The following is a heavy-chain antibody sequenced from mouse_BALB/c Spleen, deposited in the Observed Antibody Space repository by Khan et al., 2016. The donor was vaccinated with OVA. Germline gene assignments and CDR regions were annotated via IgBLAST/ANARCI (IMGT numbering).Heavy chain of an antibody. Sequence: EVKLLESGGGLVQPGGSMKLSCVASGFTFSNYWMNWVRQSPEKGLEWVAEIRLKSDDYVTHYAESVRGRFTISMEFTKSSVDQQMKNLRAEDAGIYYCCILLWGQGTTLTVSS. V-gene: IGHV6-6*02. CDR3: CILL. CDR2: IRLKSDDYVT. J-gene: IGHJ2*01. CDR1: GFTFSNYW.